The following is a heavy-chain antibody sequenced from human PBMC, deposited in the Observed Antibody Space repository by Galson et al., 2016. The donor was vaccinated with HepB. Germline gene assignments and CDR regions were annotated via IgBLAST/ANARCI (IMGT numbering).Heavy chain of an antibody. Sequence: SLRLSCAASGFTFSDYYMSWIRQAPGKGLEWVSFISFYGGSNTNYADSVKGRFTISRDNAKNSLFLQMNSLTAENTAVSYCARLILTDGRHAFDIWGQGTEVTFSS. J-gene: IGHJ3*02. V-gene: IGHV3-11*06. CDR3: ARLILTDGRHAFDI. D-gene: IGHD3-9*01. CDR2: ISFYGGSNT. CDR1: GFTFSDYY.